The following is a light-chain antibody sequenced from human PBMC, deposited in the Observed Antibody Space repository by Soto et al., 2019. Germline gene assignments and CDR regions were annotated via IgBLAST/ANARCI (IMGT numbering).Light chain of an antibody. CDR2: GAS. J-gene: IGKJ5*01. CDR3: QKYGSSPST. V-gene: IGKV3-20*01. Sequence: EIVLTQSPGTLSLSPWERATLSCRASQSVSSSYLAWYQQKPGQAPRLLIYGASSRATGIPDRFSGSGSGTDFTLTISRLEPEDFAVYYCQKYGSSPSTFGQGTRREMK. CDR1: QSVSSSY.